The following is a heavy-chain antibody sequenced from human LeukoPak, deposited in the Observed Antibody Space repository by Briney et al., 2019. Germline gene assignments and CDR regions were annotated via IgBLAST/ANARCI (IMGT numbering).Heavy chain of an antibody. CDR1: GFTFSSYS. J-gene: IGHJ4*02. Sequence: PGGSLRLSCAASGFTFSSYSMNWVRQAPGKGLEWVSYISSSSTIYYADSVKGRFTISRDNAKNSLYLQMNSLRAEDTAVYYCARVRNNYYYYGSGSYYAPSDYWGQGTLVTVSS. CDR3: ARVRNNYYYYGSGSYYAPSDY. D-gene: IGHD3-10*01. V-gene: IGHV3-48*04. CDR2: ISSSSTI.